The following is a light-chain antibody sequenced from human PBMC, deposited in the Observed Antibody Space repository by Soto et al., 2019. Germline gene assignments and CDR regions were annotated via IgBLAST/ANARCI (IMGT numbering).Light chain of an antibody. Sequence: DIQMTQSPSTLSASVGDRVTITCRASQSISSWLAWYQQKPGKAPKLLIYKASSLESGVPSRFSGSGSGTEFTLTISSLQPNDFATYYCQQYNSYPYTFGQGTKLEIK. CDR3: QQYNSYPYT. CDR1: QSISSW. CDR2: KAS. J-gene: IGKJ2*01. V-gene: IGKV1-5*03.